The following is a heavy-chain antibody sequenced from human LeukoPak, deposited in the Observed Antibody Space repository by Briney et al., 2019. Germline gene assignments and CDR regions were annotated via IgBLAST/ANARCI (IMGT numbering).Heavy chain of an antibody. D-gene: IGHD5-18*01. V-gene: IGHV1-69*04. CDR2: IIPIFGIA. CDR3: ARDGYSCGYFGY. J-gene: IGHJ4*02. Sequence: SVKVSCKASGGTFSSYAISWVRQAPGQGLEWMGRIIPIFGIANYAQKFQGRVTITADKSTSTAYMELSSLGSEDTAVYYCARDGYSCGYFGYWGQGTLVTVSS. CDR1: GGTFSSYA.